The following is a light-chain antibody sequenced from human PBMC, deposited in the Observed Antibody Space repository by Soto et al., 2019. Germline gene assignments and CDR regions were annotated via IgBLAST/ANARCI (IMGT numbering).Light chain of an antibody. CDR3: CSFAVGAALV. Sequence: SALTQPASVSASPGQSITISCTGTSSNVGTYDLVSWYQHHPDKAPKLIIYEGTKRPSGISSRFSGSKSGNTASLTISGLQAEDDADYYCCSFAVGAALVFGGGTQLTVL. CDR2: EGT. CDR1: SSNVGTYDL. V-gene: IGLV2-23*01. J-gene: IGLJ2*01.